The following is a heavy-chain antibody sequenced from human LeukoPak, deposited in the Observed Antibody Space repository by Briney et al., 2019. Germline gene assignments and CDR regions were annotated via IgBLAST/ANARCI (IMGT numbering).Heavy chain of an antibody. CDR3: ARGGDSSGYYYADAFDI. J-gene: IGHJ3*02. CDR1: GGSISSGGYY. Sequence: SETLSLTCTVSGGSISSGGYYWSWIRQHPGKGLEWIGYIYYSGSTYYNPSLKSRVTISVDTSKNQLSLKLSSVTAADTAVYYCARGGDSSGYYYADAFDIWGQGTMVTVSS. CDR2: IYYSGST. V-gene: IGHV4-31*03. D-gene: IGHD3-22*01.